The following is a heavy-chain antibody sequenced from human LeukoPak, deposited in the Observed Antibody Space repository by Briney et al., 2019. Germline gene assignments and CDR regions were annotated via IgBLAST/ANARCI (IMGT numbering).Heavy chain of an antibody. CDR3: ASDVGDSGYNYMFGY. D-gene: IGHD5-12*01. V-gene: IGHV4-61*02. Sequence: ASETLSLTCTVSGGSISSSNYYWSWIRQPAGKGLEWIGRIYTSGKTNYNPSLKSRVTMSVDTSKNQFSLKLSSVTAADTAVYYCASDVGDSGYNYMFGYWGRGTLVTVSS. CDR1: GGSISSSNYY. J-gene: IGHJ4*02. CDR2: IYTSGKT.